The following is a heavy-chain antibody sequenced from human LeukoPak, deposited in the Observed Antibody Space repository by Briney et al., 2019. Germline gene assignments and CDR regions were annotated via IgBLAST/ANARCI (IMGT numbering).Heavy chain of an antibody. D-gene: IGHD3-22*01. V-gene: IGHV4-59*01. CDR2: IHYSGST. CDR1: GGSISSFY. CDR3: ARGSSGYRFDC. Sequence: SETLSLTCTVSGGSISSFYWSWIRQPPGKGLEWIGYIHYSGSTNYNPSLESRVTISVDTSKNQFSLNLSSVTAADTAVYYCARGSSGYRFDCWGQGTLVTVSS. J-gene: IGHJ4*02.